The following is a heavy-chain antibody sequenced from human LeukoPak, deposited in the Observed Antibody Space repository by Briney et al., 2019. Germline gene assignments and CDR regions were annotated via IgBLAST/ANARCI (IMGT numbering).Heavy chain of an antibody. CDR1: GGSISNNRYY. Sequence: SETLSLTCTVSGGSISNNRYYWGWIRQPPGKGLEWIGSVYYSGSTYYNPSLKSRVTISVDTSKNQFSLRLTSVTAADTAVYYCVRHTNYYGSRSDPWGQGTLVTVSS. CDR3: VRHTNYYGSRSDP. V-gene: IGHV4-39*01. CDR2: VYYSGST. J-gene: IGHJ5*02. D-gene: IGHD3-10*01.